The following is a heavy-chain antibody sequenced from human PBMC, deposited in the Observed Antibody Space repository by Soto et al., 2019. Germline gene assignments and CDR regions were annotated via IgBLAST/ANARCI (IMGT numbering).Heavy chain of an antibody. J-gene: IGHJ6*02. CDR3: ARGLIRGVSSTDLIETQYYYYYCGMDV. CDR1: GGSFSSGDYY. D-gene: IGHD3-10*01. Sequence: QVQLQQWGAGLLKPSETLSLTCGVYGGSFSSGDYYWSWIRQPPGKGLEWIGYIYYSGSTYYNPSLKSRVTISVDTSKNQFSLKLSSVTAADTAVYYCARGLIRGVSSTDLIETQYYYYYCGMDVWGQGTTVTVSS. V-gene: IGHV4-30-4*01. CDR2: IYYSGST.